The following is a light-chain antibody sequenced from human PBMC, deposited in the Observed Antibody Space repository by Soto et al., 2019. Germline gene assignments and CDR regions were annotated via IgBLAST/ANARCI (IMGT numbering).Light chain of an antibody. V-gene: IGKV3-11*01. J-gene: IGKJ3*01. CDR1: QSVGIF. Sequence: IVLTQSPATLSLSPGESATLSCRASQSVGIFLAWYQQKSGQTPRLLIYDASNRAPGIPARFSGSGSGTDFTLTISSLEPEDFAVYYCQHRSNWLGTFGPGTKVDIK. CDR3: QHRSNWLGT. CDR2: DAS.